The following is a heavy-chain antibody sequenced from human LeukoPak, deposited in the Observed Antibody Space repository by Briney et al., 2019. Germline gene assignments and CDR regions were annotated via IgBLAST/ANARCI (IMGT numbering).Heavy chain of an antibody. CDR2: ITSSSSTI. V-gene: IGHV3-48*01. J-gene: IGHJ4*02. D-gene: IGHD1-26*01. CDR1: GFTFSSYS. CDR3: ARGTAYYVNDY. Sequence: GGSLRLSCAASGFTFSSYSMNWVRQAPGKGLEWVSYITSSSSTIQYADSAKGRFTVSRDNAKNSLYLQMNSLRAEDTAVYYCARGTAYYVNDYWGQGALVTVSS.